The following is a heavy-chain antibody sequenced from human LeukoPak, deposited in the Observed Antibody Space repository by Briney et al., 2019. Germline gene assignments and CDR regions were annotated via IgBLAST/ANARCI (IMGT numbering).Heavy chain of an antibody. CDR3: ARGPPSSDYVWGSYRPYYYYGMDV. CDR1: GGSISSYY. Sequence: SETLSLTCTVSGGSISSYYWSWIRQPPGKGLEWIGYIYYSGSTNYNPSLKSRVTISVDTSKNQFSLKLSSVTAADTAVYYCARGPPSSDYVWGSYRPYYYYGMDVWGQGTTVTVSS. D-gene: IGHD3-16*02. J-gene: IGHJ6*02. CDR2: IYYSGST. V-gene: IGHV4-59*12.